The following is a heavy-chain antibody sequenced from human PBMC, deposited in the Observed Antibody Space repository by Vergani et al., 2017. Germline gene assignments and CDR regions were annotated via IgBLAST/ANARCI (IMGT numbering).Heavy chain of an antibody. CDR1: NYSISRCYF. V-gene: IGHV4-38-2*02. D-gene: IGHD3-10*01. CDR2: FHHTGMT. J-gene: IGHJ5*02. Sequence: QVQLQESGPGLVKPSETLSLTCTVSNYSISRCYFWGWIRRPPGKGLEWIASFHHTGMTYNNPSLKSRVTISVDTSKNLISLKLNSVTAADTALYYCGRVADFYGLGSRLLDLWGQGILVTVSS. CDR3: GRVADFYGLGSRLLDL.